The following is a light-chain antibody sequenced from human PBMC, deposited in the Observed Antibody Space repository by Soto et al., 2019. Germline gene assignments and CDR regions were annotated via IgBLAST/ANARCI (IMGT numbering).Light chain of an antibody. J-gene: IGKJ5*01. CDR3: QQYSNWPPAIT. CDR1: QSVRSN. CDR2: GSS. V-gene: IGKV3-15*01. Sequence: EIVFTQSPRTLSLSPGERATVSFRASQSVRSNYIGWYQHKPGQPPRLLIYGSSTRATGVPDRFSGSGSGTEFTLIISSLQSEDVALYYCQQYSNWPPAITFGQGTRLEI.